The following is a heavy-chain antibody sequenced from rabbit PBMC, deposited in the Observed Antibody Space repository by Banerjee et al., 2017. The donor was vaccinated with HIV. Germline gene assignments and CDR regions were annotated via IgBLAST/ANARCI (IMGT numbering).Heavy chain of an antibody. D-gene: IGHD6-1*01. V-gene: IGHV1S43*01. CDR2: IISSTGTT. CDR1: GFSFSSTYW. Sequence: QSLQESGGGLFQPGGSLTLTCTASGFSFSSTYWMCWVRQAPGKGLELIACIISSTGTTRYASWVNGRFTISRSTSLNTVDLKMTSLTAADTATYFCARDGYAGHGYPNLWGPGTLVTVS. J-gene: IGHJ4*01. CDR3: ARDGYAGHGYPNL.